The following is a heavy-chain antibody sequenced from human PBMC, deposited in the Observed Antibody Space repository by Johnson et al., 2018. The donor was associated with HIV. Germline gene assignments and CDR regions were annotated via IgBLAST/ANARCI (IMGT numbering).Heavy chain of an antibody. D-gene: IGHD2-21*01. CDR1: GFIFSDYY. V-gene: IGHV3-11*04. CDR2: ISSSGNPI. Sequence: QVQLVESGGGLVQPGGSLRLSCAASGFIFSDYYMSWIRQAPGKGLEWVSYISSSGNPIYYADSVKGRFTISRDNAKNSLYLQMNSLRAEDTAVYYCARDWVIGDAFDIWGQGTMVTVSS. CDR3: ARDWVIGDAFDI. J-gene: IGHJ3*02.